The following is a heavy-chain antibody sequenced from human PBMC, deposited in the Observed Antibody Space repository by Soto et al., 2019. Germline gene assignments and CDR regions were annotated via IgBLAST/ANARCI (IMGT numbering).Heavy chain of an antibody. D-gene: IGHD2-15*01. V-gene: IGHV3-23*01. CDR3: AKEQGGSYFDY. CDR1: GFTFSSNA. J-gene: IGHJ4*02. Sequence: GSLRLSCAASGFTFSSNAMSWVRQAPGKGLEWVSGISSSGGSTYYADSVKGRFTISRDNSKNMLYLQMNNLRAEDTAVYYCAKEQGGSYFDYWGQGTLVTVSS. CDR2: ISSSGGST.